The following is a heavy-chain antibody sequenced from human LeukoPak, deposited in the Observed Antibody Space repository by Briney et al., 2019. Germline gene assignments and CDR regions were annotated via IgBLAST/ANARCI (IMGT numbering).Heavy chain of an antibody. D-gene: IGHD3-10*01. CDR1: GFTFSDYY. J-gene: IGHJ4*02. Sequence: GGSLRLSCAASGFTFSDYYMSWIRQAPVKGLEWVSYISSSGSTIYYADSVKGRFTISRDNAKNSLYLQMNSLRAEDTAVYYCARDLRNMVRGVIINYFDYWGQGTLVTVSS. CDR3: ARDLRNMVRGVIINYFDY. V-gene: IGHV3-11*01. CDR2: ISSSGSTI.